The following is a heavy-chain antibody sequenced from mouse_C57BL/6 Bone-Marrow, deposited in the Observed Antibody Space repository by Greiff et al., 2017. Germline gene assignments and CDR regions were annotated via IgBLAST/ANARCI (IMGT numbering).Heavy chain of an antibody. CDR3: ASPITTVVGYAMDY. Sequence: QVHVKQSGPGLVQPSQSLSITCTVSGFSLTSYGVHWVRQSPGKGLEWLGVIWRGGSTDYNAAFMSRLSITKDNSKSQVFFKMNSLQADDTVIYYGASPITTVVGYAMDYWGQGTSVTVSS. CDR1: GFSLTSYG. D-gene: IGHD1-1*01. J-gene: IGHJ4*01. V-gene: IGHV2-5*01. CDR2: IWRGGST.